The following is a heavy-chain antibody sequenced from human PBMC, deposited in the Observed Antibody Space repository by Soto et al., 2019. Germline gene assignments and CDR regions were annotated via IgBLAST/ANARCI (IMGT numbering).Heavy chain of an antibody. J-gene: IGHJ6*02. CDR3: ARLPHLGYCSGGSCYSDYYYYGMHV. V-gene: IGHV5-10-1*01. Sequence: GESLTLSCKGSGYSFTSYWSSWVRQMPGKGLEWMGRIDPSDSYTNYSPSFQGHVTISADKSISTAYLQWSSLKASDTAMYYCARLPHLGYCSGGSCYSDYYYYGMHVWGQGTTVTVSS. D-gene: IGHD2-15*01. CDR1: GYSFTSYW. CDR2: IDPSDSYT.